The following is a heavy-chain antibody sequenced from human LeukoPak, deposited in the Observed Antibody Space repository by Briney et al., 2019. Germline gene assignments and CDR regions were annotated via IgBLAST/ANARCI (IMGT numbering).Heavy chain of an antibody. CDR1: GFTFSNYV. V-gene: IGHV3-23*01. Sequence: GGSLRLSCAASGFTFSNYVKSWVRQPPGKRLECVSLIGGSGTTTYYADSVKGRFTISRDNSKNTLYLQMNSLTVDDTAVYYCAKIGLDCTTITCSYNWFDPWGQGTLVTVSS. CDR3: AKIGLDCTTITCSYNWFDP. CDR2: IGGSGTTT. D-gene: IGHD5-12*01. J-gene: IGHJ5*02.